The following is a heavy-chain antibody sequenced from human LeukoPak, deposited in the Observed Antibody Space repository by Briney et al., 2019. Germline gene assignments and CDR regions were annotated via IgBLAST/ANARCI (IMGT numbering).Heavy chain of an antibody. Sequence: ASVKVSCKASGYTFSAYCMHWVRQAPGQGLEWMGIINPSGGSTSYAQKFQGRVTMTRDTSTSTVYMELSSLRSEDTAVYYCARAELRYFDWFPFDYWGQGTLVTVSS. CDR3: ARAELRYFDWFPFDY. CDR1: GYTFSAYC. D-gene: IGHD3-9*01. CDR2: INPSGGST. J-gene: IGHJ4*02. V-gene: IGHV1-46*01.